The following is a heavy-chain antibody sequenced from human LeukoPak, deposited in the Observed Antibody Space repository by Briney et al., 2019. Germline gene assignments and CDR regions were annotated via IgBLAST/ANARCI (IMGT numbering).Heavy chain of an antibody. CDR1: GGSISIYY. D-gene: IGHD3-3*01. Sequence: SETLSLTCTVSGGSISIYYWSWIRQPAGKGLEWIGRIYTSGSTNYNPSLKSRVTMSVDTSKNQFSLKLSSVTAADTAVYYCARERGGGRFLEWLPEPVYDYWGQGTLVTVSS. CDR2: IYTSGST. J-gene: IGHJ4*02. CDR3: ARERGGGRFLEWLPEPVYDY. V-gene: IGHV4-4*07.